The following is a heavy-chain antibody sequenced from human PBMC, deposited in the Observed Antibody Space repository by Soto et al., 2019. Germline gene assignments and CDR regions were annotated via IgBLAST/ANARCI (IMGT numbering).Heavy chain of an antibody. Sequence: QLLESGGGSVQPGGSLRLSCAASGFTFNIYAMNWVRQAPGKGLEWVSAVSGGGGSTFYAGCVRGLFTISRDNSGNTVYLQMNSLGADDTALSYCANASMIAVGGIIDFDYWGQGALVTVSS. V-gene: IGHV3-23*01. D-gene: IGHD3-16*01. J-gene: IGHJ4*02. CDR3: ANASMIAVGGIIDFDY. CDR2: VSGGGGST. CDR1: GFTFNIYA.